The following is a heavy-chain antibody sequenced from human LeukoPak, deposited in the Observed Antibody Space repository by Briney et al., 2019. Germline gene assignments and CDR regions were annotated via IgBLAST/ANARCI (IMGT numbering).Heavy chain of an antibody. Sequence: GGSLRLSYAASGFTFSSYSMSWVRQAPGKGLEWVSLIYSGGSTSYSDSVKGRFTISRDNSKKTVYLQMDSLRAEDTALYYCARVTSRSGYYFDYWGQGTLVTVSS. D-gene: IGHD1-14*01. CDR3: ARVTSRSGYYFDY. J-gene: IGHJ4*02. V-gene: IGHV3-53*01. CDR1: GFTFSSYS. CDR2: IYSGGST.